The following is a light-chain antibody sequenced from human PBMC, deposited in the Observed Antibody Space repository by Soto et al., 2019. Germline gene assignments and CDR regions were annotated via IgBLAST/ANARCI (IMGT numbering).Light chain of an antibody. CDR2: GAS. Sequence: EIVMTQSPATLSVSPGDRATLSCRASQSVSSNLAWYQQKPGQAPRLLIYGASTRATGIPARFSGSGSGTDFTLTISSLQSADFAVYYCQQYNNWPFTFGPGTKVDIK. CDR1: QSVSSN. J-gene: IGKJ3*01. CDR3: QQYNNWPFT. V-gene: IGKV3-15*01.